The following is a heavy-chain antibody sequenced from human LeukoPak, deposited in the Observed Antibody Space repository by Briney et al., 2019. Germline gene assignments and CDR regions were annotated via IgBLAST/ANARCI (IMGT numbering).Heavy chain of an antibody. V-gene: IGHV3-23*01. J-gene: IGHJ4*02. CDR1: GFTFSNYA. CDR2: ISGTAGNT. Sequence: GGSLRLSCAASGFTFSNYAMSWVRQAPGKGLEWVSSISGTAGNTYYADSVKGRFTISRDNSKNTLYLQINSLRAEDTAVYYCAGALGDDDKGYSYGDYGGQGPVVTVSS. D-gene: IGHD3-22*01. CDR3: AGALGDDDKGYSYGDY.